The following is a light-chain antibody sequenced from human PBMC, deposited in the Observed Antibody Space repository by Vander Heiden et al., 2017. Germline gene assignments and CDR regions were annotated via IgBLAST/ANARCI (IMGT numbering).Light chain of an antibody. CDR2: ATS. J-gene: IGKJ2*01. CDR3: EQSDSGPYT. V-gene: IGKV1-39*01. CDR1: QNIRNY. Sequence: DIQMTPSPSSLSASVGDRVTITCRASQNIRNYLNWYQQIPGKAPKLLIYATSSLQSGVPSRFSGSGSGTDFTLTISSLQAEDFALYYCEQSDSGPYTFGRGTKLEIK.